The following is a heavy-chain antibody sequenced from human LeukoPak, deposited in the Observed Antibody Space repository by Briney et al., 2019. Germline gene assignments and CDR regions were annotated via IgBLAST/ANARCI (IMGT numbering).Heavy chain of an antibody. Sequence: PGESLRLSCAASGFTFSSYAMSWVRQAPGKGLEWVSAISGSGGSTYYADSVKGRFTISRDNSKNTLYLQMNSLRAEDTAVYYCAKQWSITMVRGVDPYDYWGQGTLVTVSS. CDR1: GFTFSSYA. V-gene: IGHV3-23*01. J-gene: IGHJ4*02. D-gene: IGHD3-10*01. CDR2: ISGSGGST. CDR3: AKQWSITMVRGVDPYDY.